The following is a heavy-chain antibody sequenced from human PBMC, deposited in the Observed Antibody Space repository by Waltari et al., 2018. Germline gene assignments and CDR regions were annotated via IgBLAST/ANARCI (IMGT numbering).Heavy chain of an antibody. CDR2: IHFTGTT. V-gene: IGHV4-39*01. CDR1: GDSLSDNSYY. D-gene: IGHD4-4*01. CDR3: ARLDYSALRRGCDP. Sequence: QLQLQESGPGLVKPSETLSLTCTVSGDSLSDNSYYWGWLRQPPGKGLAWIATIHFTGTTHYNPSLESRVAISVDTSQNQFSLKLTSVTAADTAVYYCARLDYSALRRGCDPWGQGTLVTVSS. J-gene: IGHJ5*02.